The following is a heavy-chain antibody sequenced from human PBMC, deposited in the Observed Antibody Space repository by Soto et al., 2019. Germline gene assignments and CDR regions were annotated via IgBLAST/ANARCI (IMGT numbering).Heavy chain of an antibody. CDR3: VKDQDVGGQYSGSSELFF. Sequence: GGSLRLSXETSAFTFRSYGMHWVRQAPGKGLQWVASISYDGSNKKYVDSVKGRFTVSRGNSKSTLYMQLNNLRKDDTAVYYCVKDQDVGGQYSGSSELFFWGRGTVVTVS. CDR2: ISYDGSNK. V-gene: IGHV3-30*18. J-gene: IGHJ4*02. D-gene: IGHD3-10*01. CDR1: AFTFRSYG.